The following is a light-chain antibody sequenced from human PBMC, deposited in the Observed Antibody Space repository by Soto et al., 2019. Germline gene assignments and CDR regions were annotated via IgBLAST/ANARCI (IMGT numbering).Light chain of an antibody. CDR2: KVS. J-gene: IGKJ5*01. V-gene: IGKV2-30*01. CDR3: MQGTNWPPIT. Sequence: DVVVTQSPLSLPVTLGQAASISCRSSQSLVYSDGNTYLSWFQQRPGQSPRRLIYKVSNRDSGVPDRFSGSGSGTDFTLKISRVEAEDVGVYYCMQGTNWPPITFGQGTRLEIK. CDR1: QSLVYSDGNTY.